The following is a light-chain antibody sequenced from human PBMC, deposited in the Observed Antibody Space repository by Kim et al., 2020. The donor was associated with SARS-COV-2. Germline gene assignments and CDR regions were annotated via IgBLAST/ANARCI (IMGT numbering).Light chain of an antibody. CDR2: STN. CDR3: LLYYGGGWV. V-gene: IGLV7-43*01. Sequence: QTVVTQEPSLTVSPGGTVTLTCASTTGAVTSGYYPNWFQQKPGQAPRALIYSTNNKYSWTPARFSGSLLGDKAALTLSGVQPEDEAEYYCLLYYGGGWVFGGGTKLTVL. J-gene: IGLJ3*02. CDR1: TGAVTSGYY.